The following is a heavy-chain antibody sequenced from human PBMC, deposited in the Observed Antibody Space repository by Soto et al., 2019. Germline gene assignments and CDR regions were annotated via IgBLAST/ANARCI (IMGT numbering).Heavy chain of an antibody. CDR2: ISGSGGST. CDR3: AKHSSSSGTYYYYIMDV. V-gene: IGHV3-23*01. CDR1: GFTFNSYA. J-gene: IGHJ6*02. D-gene: IGHD6-6*01. Sequence: GGSLRLSCAASGFTFNSYAMSWVRQAPGKGLEWVSVISGSGGSTYYADSVKGRFSISRDNSRNTLFLQLNSLRAEDTAVYYRAKHSSSSGTYYYYIMDVWGQGTTVTVSS.